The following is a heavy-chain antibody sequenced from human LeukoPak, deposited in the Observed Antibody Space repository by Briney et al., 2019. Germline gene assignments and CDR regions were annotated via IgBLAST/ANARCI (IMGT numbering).Heavy chain of an antibody. D-gene: IGHD3-10*01. CDR1: GYLFTNYW. Sequence: PGESLRISCQVSGYLFTNYWIGWVRQMPGKGLESLGIIYPADSDTTYSPSFQGQVSISADKSISTVYLQWSSLRASDTAMYYCARQSRDGSKTRGYYFDYWGQGTLVTVSS. CDR3: ARQSRDGSKTRGYYFDY. J-gene: IGHJ4*02. CDR2: IYPADSDT. V-gene: IGHV5-51*01.